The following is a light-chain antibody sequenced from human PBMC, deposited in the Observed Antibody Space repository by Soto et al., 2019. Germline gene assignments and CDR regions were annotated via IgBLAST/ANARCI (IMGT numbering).Light chain of an antibody. CDR2: DSS. Sequence: EVELTQSPATLSLSPGETATLSCRASQSVDKFLAWYQQRPGQPPRLLMFDSSNRATGVPVRFSGSGSGTVFTLTIDSLEPEDFAVYYCQQYNNWPPETFGQGTKLEIK. CDR3: QQYNNWPPET. J-gene: IGKJ2*01. V-gene: IGKV3-11*01. CDR1: QSVDKF.